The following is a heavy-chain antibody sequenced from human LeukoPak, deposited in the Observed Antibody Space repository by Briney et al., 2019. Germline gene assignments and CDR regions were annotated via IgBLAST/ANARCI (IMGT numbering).Heavy chain of an antibody. CDR2: ISSSGSTI. CDR1: GFTFSDYY. V-gene: IGHV3-11*04. D-gene: IGHD3-22*01. Sequence: GGSLRLSCAASGFTFSDYYMSWKGLEWVSPGSRAYISSSGSTIYYADSVKGRFTISRDNAKNSLYLQMNSLRAEDTAVYYCARENYYDSRGDFDYWGQGTLVTVSS. J-gene: IGHJ4*02. CDR3: ARENYYDSRGDFDY.